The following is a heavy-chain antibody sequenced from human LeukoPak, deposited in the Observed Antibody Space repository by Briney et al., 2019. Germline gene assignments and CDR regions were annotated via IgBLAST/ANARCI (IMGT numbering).Heavy chain of an antibody. Sequence: PGGSLRLSCAASGFTFSSYSMHWVRQAPGKGPEFVSVIGGGGVTTFYADSVKDRFTISRDNSKNTLYLEMGSLRAGDMAVYYCAREGGGSGLWYYDLWGRGTLVTVSS. V-gene: IGHV3-64*02. D-gene: IGHD1-26*01. J-gene: IGHJ2*01. CDR3: AREGGGSGLWYYDL. CDR2: IGGGGVTT. CDR1: GFTFSSYS.